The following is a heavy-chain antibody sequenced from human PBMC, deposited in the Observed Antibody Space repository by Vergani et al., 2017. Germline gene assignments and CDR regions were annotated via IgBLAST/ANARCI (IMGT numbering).Heavy chain of an antibody. CDR2: ISWNSNSI. CDR1: GFTSAAYA. D-gene: IGHD4-23*01. V-gene: IGHV3-9*02. CDR3: AKDLVTSSGGGWFDP. Sequence: EVQLEESGGGLVLPGRSLRLSCVASGFTSAAYAMHWVRQAPGKGLEWVSGISWNSNSIGYADSVKGRFTISRDNAKNSLYLQMNSLRAEDTALYYCAKDLVTSSGGGWFDPGGQGTLVTVSS. J-gene: IGHJ5*02.